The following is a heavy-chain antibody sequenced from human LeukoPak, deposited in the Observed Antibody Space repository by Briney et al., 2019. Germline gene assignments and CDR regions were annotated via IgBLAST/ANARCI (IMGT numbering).Heavy chain of an antibody. CDR1: GGSISSGSYC. J-gene: IGHJ4*02. Sequence: SETLSLTCTVSGGSISSGSYCWSWIRQSAGKGLEWIGRIYTSGSTNYNPSLKSRVTISVDTSKNQFSLKLSSVTAADTAVYYCAREDYYDSSGYYTAFDYWGQGTLVTVSS. CDR2: IYTSGST. V-gene: IGHV4-61*02. CDR3: AREDYYDSSGYYTAFDY. D-gene: IGHD3-22*01.